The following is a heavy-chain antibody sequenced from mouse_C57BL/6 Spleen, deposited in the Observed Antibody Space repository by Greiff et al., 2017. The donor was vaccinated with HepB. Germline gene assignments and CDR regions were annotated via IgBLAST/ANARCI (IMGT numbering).Heavy chain of an antibody. CDR1: GFTFSDYG. CDR3: ARGTGRGFYAMDY. V-gene: IGHV5-17*01. Sequence: DVQLQESGGGLVKPGGSLKLSCAASGFTFSDYGMHWVRQAPEKGLEWVAYISSGSSTIYYADTVKGRFTISRDNAKNTLFLQMTSLRSEDTAMYYCARGTGRGFYAMDYWGQGTSVTVSS. J-gene: IGHJ4*01. CDR2: ISSGSSTI. D-gene: IGHD4-1*01.